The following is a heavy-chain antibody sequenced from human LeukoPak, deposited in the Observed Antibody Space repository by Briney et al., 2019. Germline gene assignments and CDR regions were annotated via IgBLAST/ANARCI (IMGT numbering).Heavy chain of an antibody. V-gene: IGHV3-9*01. Sequence: GRSLRLSCAASGSTFDDYAMHWVRHAPGKGLEWVSGISWNSGSIGYADSVKGRFTISRDNAKNPLYLQMNSLRAEDTALYYCAKGRSYGSGNDYWGQGTLVTVSS. CDR2: ISWNSGSI. D-gene: IGHD3-10*01. CDR3: AKGRSYGSGNDY. CDR1: GSTFDDYA. J-gene: IGHJ4*02.